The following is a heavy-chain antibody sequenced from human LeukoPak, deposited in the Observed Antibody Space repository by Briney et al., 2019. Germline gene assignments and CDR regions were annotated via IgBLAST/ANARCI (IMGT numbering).Heavy chain of an antibody. J-gene: IGHJ6*02. D-gene: IGHD3-10*01. CDR2: ISWNSGNI. CDR1: GFSFEDYA. Sequence: GGSLRLSCAASGFSFEDYAMHWVRQAPGKGLEWVSGISWNSGNIGYADSVKGRFTISRDNAKNSLCLQMNSLRAEDTALYYCTKDKGGHGSGSYIWAGMDVWGQGTTVTVSS. CDR3: TKDKGGHGSGSYIWAGMDV. V-gene: IGHV3-9*01.